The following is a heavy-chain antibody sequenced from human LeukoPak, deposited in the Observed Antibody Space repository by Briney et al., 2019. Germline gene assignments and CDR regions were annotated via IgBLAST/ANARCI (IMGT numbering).Heavy chain of an antibody. Sequence: GGSLRLSCAASGFTFSSYSMNWVRQAPGKGLEWVSSINYRSNYIYYADSVKGRFTISRDNAKNSLYLQMNSLRAEDTAVYYCARYYCSGGSCFQSHYYFYYMDVWGKGTTVTVSS. J-gene: IGHJ6*03. CDR2: INYRSNYI. V-gene: IGHV3-21*01. D-gene: IGHD2-15*01. CDR1: GFTFSSYS. CDR3: ARYYCSGGSCFQSHYYFYYMDV.